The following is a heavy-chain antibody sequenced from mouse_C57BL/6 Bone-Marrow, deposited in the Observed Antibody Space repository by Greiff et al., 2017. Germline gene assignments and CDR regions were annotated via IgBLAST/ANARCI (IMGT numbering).Heavy chain of an antibody. V-gene: IGHV1-26*01. CDR2: INPNNGGT. D-gene: IGHD1-1*01. CDR3: ARNYYGSIYYFDY. Sequence: VQLQQSGPELVKPGASVKISCKASGYTFTDYYMNWVKQSHGKSLEWIGDINPNNGGTSYNQKFKGKATLTVDKSSSTAYMELRSLTSEDSAVYYCARNYYGSIYYFDYWGQGTTLTVSS. J-gene: IGHJ2*01. CDR1: GYTFTDYY.